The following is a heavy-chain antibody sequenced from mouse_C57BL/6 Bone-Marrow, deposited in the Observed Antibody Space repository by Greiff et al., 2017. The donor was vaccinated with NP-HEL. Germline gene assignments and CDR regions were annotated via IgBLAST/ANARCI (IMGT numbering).Heavy chain of an antibody. CDR2: IHPNSGST. D-gene: IGHD1-1*01. J-gene: IGHJ2*01. CDR3: AEGYGSSYNY. V-gene: IGHV1-64*01. CDR1: GYTFTSYW. Sequence: QVQLKQPGAELVKPGASVKLSCKASGYTFTSYWMHWVKQRPGQGLEWIGMIHPNSGSTNYNEKFKSKATLTVDKSSSTAYMQLSRLTSEDSAVYYCAEGYGSSYNYWGQGTTLTVSS.